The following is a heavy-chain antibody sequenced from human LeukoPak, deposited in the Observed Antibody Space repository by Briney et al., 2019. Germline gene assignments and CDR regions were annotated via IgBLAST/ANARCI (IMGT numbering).Heavy chain of an antibody. D-gene: IGHD6-13*01. CDR2: IYNSGST. J-gene: IGHJ4*02. CDR1: GYSISSGYY. CDR3: ARDLKKVSSSWFDY. V-gene: IGHV4-38-2*02. Sequence: ASETLSLTCTVSGYSISSGYYWGWIRQPPGKGLEWIGSIYNSGSTYYNPSLKSRVTISVDTSENQFSLKLSSVTAADTAVYYCARDLKKVSSSWFDYWGQGTLVTVSS.